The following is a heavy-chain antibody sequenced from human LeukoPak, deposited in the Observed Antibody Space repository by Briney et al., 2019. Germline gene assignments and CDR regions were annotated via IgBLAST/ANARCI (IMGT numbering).Heavy chain of an antibody. CDR1: GYIFTFYG. CDR2: ISPHNGQT. V-gene: IGHV1-18*01. D-gene: IGHD1/OR15-1a*01. J-gene: IGHJ5*02. Sequence: ASVKVSCKASGYIFTFYGITWVRQSPGQRLEWMGWISPHNGQTLYAHEVQDRVIMTTDASTTTTYMELRSLRSDDTAVYYCAKTREHDLDDLWGQGTLVTVSS. CDR3: AKTREHDLDDL.